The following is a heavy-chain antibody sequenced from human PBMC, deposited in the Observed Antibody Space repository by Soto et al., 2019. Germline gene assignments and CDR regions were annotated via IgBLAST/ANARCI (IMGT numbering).Heavy chain of an antibody. CDR3: ARGGHYDRAFDI. J-gene: IGHJ3*02. V-gene: IGHV1-69*13. CDR1: GGTLSSYA. D-gene: IGHD3-22*01. CDR2: IIPIFGTA. Sequence: SVKVSCKASGGTLSSYAISWVRQAPGQGLEWMGGIIPIFGTANYAQKFQGRVTITADESTSTAYMELSSLRSEDTAVYYCARGGHYDRAFDIWAQGTMVTVSS.